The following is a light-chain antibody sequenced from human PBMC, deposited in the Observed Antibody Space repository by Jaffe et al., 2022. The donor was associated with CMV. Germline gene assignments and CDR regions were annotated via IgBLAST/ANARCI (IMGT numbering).Light chain of an antibody. CDR3: QQYYSLWT. CDR1: QSVLYSSNNKNY. CDR2: WAS. Sequence: DIVMTQSPDSLAVSLGERATINCKSSQSVLYSSNNKNYLAWYQQKPGQPPKLLIYWASTRESGVPARFSGSGSGTDFTLTISSLQAEDVAVYYCQQYYSLWTFGQGTKVEIK. J-gene: IGKJ1*01. V-gene: IGKV4-1*01.